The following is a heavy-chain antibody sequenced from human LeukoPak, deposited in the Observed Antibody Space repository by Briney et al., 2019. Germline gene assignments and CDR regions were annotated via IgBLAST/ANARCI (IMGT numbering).Heavy chain of an antibody. D-gene: IGHD3-22*01. V-gene: IGHV3-21*01. CDR3: ARRPQYYYDSSGLFFDY. Sequence: GGSLRLSCAASGFTFSSYSMNWVRQAPGKGLEWVSSISSSSSYIYYADSGKGRFTISRDNSKNTLYLQMNSLRAEDTAVYYCARRPQYYYDSSGLFFDYWGQGTLVTVSS. CDR1: GFTFSSYS. J-gene: IGHJ4*02. CDR2: ISSSSSYI.